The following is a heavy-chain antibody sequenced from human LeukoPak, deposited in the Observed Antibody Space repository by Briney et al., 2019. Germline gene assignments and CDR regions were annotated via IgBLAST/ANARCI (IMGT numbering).Heavy chain of an antibody. CDR3: ARLQTPGKFAFDV. CDR1: GGSISSYY. CDR2: IYYSGST. J-gene: IGHJ3*01. V-gene: IGHV4-59*01. Sequence: SETLSLTCTVSGGSISSYYWSWIRQPPGKGLEWSGYIYYSGSTNYNPSLKSRVTISVDTSKNQFSLKLSSVTAADTAVYYCARLQTPGKFAFDVWGQGTMVTVSS.